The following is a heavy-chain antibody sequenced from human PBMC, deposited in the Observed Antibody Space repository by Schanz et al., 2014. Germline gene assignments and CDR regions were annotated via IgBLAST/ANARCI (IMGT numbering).Heavy chain of an antibody. CDR1: GGTFSSST. CDR3: ARVDRTRYYAMDV. D-gene: IGHD1-1*01. V-gene: IGHV1-69*08. J-gene: IGHJ6*02. CDR2: IIPILDKT. Sequence: QVQLVQSGAEVKKPGSSVKVSCKASGGTFSSSTLTWVRQAPGQGLEWMGRIIPILDKTNYAQKFQGRVTMTADKSTSTVYMEVSGLRSEDTAVYYCARVDRTRYYAMDVWGQGTTVTVYS.